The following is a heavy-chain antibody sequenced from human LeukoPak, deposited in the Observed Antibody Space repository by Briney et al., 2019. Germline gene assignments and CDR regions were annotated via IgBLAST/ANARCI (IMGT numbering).Heavy chain of an antibody. D-gene: IGHD1-7*01. Sequence: SETLSLTCTVSGGSISSYYWSWSLRPPAQGLEWIGNIYHSGSTNYNPSLKSRVTISADKSKDQFSLNLISVTAAATAVYYCARYNWNFGLDPWGQGTLVTVSS. CDR3: ARYNWNFGLDP. V-gene: IGHV4-59*01. CDR2: IYHSGST. CDR1: GGSISSYY. J-gene: IGHJ5*02.